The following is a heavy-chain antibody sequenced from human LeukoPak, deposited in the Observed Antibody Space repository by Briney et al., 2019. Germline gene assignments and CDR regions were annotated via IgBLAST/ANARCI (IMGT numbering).Heavy chain of an antibody. Sequence: MSSETLSLTCTVSGGSISSSSYYWGWIRQPPGKGLEWMGSIYYSGSTYYNPSLKSRVTISVDTSKNQFSLKLSSVTAADTAVYYCAREPTDLGTMVLLDYWGQGTLVTVSS. CDR3: AREPTDLGTMVLLDY. J-gene: IGHJ4*02. CDR2: IYYSGST. V-gene: IGHV4-39*07. D-gene: IGHD3-10*01. CDR1: GGSISSSSYY.